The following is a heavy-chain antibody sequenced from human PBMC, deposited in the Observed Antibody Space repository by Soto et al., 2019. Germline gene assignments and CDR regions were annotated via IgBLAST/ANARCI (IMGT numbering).Heavy chain of an antibody. J-gene: IGHJ6*02. CDR1: GFTFSSYA. D-gene: IGHD2-15*01. CDR2: ISYDGSNK. Sequence: GGSLRLSCAASGFTFSSYAMHWVRQAPGKGLEWVAVISYDGSNKYYADSVKGRFTISRDNSKNTLYLQMNSLRAEDTAVYYCARDLNPGGGGHTNTIYYYYYGMDVGGQGTTVTVSS. V-gene: IGHV3-30-3*01. CDR3: ARDLNPGGGGHTNTIYYYYYGMDV.